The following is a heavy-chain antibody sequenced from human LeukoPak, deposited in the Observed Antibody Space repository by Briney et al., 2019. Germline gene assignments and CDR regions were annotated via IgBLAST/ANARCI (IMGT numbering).Heavy chain of an antibody. J-gene: IGHJ6*02. CDR3: ARGPPRSMDV. Sequence: PGRSLRLSCAASGFTFNRYGMHWVRQAPGKGLECLAFISDDGSHVNYADSVKGRFAISRDNSKNTLFLQMNSLRAEDTALYYCARGPPRSMDVWGQGTTVTVSS. V-gene: IGHV3-30*03. CDR2: ISDDGSHV. CDR1: GFTFNRYG.